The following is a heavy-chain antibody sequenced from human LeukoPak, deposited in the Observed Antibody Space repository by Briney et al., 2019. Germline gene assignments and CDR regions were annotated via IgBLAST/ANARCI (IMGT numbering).Heavy chain of an antibody. J-gene: IGHJ4*02. V-gene: IGHV3-23*01. D-gene: IGHD3-3*01. CDR3: AKAELGVDTFFDY. CDR2: ISGSGGST. Sequence: PPGGSLRLSCAASGFTFSSYAMSWVRQAPGKGLEWVSAISGSGGSTYYADSVKGRFTISRDNSKNTLYLQMNSLRAEDTAFYYCAKAELGVDTFFDYWGQGTLVTVSS. CDR1: GFTFSSYA.